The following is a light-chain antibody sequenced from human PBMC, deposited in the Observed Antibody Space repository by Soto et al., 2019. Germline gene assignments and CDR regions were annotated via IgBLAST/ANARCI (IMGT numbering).Light chain of an antibody. CDR3: QQSYDNPPYT. CDR1: QKIDSY. CDR2: SAS. V-gene: IGKV1-39*01. Sequence: DIPMTQSPPSLSASVGDTVTITCRASQKIDSYLNWYRQKPGKAPEVLIYSASSLESGVPSRFSGSGSGTDFTLTISMLEPEDSAMYFCQQSYDNPPYTFGQGTKLEIK. J-gene: IGKJ2*01.